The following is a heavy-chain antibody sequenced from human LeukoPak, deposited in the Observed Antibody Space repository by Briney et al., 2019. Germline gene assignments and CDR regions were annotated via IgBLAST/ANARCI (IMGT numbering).Heavy chain of an antibody. J-gene: IGHJ4*02. Sequence: GGSLRLSCRASGFTFSDACMSWVRQAPGKGLEWVARINSQSDGGTTGYAAPVKGRFTISRDDAKNTLFLQMNSLKTEDTALYYCSTDYYDFWSDPHWGQGSLVTVSS. V-gene: IGHV3-15*01. CDR3: STDYYDFWSDPH. CDR1: GFTFSDAC. CDR2: INSQSDGGTT. D-gene: IGHD3-3*01.